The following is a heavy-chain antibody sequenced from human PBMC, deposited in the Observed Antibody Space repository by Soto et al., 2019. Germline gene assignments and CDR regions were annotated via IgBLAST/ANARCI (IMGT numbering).Heavy chain of an antibody. CDR2: MYNTGST. V-gene: IGHV4-59*01. D-gene: IGHD2-21*02. CDR3: ARDLWGYCGADCYPLDV. Sequence: QVRLQESGPGLVKPSETLSLTCTVSGGSISSYYWSWIRQPPGKGLEWIGYMYNTGSTIYNPFLKCRVTLSVDTSXNXLSLKLNSVTAADTAVYYCARDLWGYCGADCYPLDVWGQGTTVTVSS. J-gene: IGHJ6*02. CDR1: GGSISSYY.